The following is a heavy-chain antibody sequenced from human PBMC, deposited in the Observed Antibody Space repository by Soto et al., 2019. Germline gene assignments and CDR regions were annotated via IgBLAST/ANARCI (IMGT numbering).Heavy chain of an antibody. D-gene: IGHD2-2*02. V-gene: IGHV4-38-2*01. Sequence: WETLSLTCAVSGYSISSGYYWGWIRQPPGKGLEWIGSIYHSGSTYYNPSLKSRVTISVDTSKNQFSLKLSTVTAADTAVYYCAREAHIVVVPAAIDYYYGMDDWGQGTMLTVSS. CDR1: GYSISSGYY. J-gene: IGHJ6*02. CDR2: IYHSGST. CDR3: AREAHIVVVPAAIDYYYGMDD.